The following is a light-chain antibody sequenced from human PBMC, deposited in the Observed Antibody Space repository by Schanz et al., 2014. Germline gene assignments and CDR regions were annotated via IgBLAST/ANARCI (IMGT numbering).Light chain of an antibody. CDR1: SSDVGGYNY. Sequence: QSALTQPPSASGSPGQSVTISCTGTSSDVGGYNYVSWYQQHPGKVPKLMIYEVSKRPSGVSDRFSGSKSGNTASLTISGLQAEDEADYYCCSYAGSSTVLFGGGTKLTVL. V-gene: IGLV2-8*01. J-gene: IGLJ2*01. CDR2: EVS. CDR3: CSYAGSSTVL.